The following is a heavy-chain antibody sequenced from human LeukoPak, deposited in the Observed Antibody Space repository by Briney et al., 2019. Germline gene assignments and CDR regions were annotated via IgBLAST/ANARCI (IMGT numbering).Heavy chain of an antibody. V-gene: IGHV3-15*01. CDR3: TTLEGGDYDYVWRSYRNFDY. Sequence: GRSLRLSWAASGFTLGNAWMSWVRQAPGKGLGWVGRIKIKADGGTTDSAAPVKGKFTISRDDSKNTLYLQMNSLKTEDTAVYYGTTLEGGDYDYVWRSYRNFDYWGQGTLVTVSS. CDR1: GFTLGNAW. D-gene: IGHD3-16*02. J-gene: IGHJ4*02. CDR2: IKIKADGGTT.